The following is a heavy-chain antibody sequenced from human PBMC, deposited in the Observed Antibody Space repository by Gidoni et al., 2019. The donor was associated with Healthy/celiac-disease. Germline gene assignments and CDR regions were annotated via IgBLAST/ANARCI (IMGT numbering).Heavy chain of an antibody. D-gene: IGHD6-6*01. CDR3: ARDTSIDTVLYRY. J-gene: IGHJ4*02. Sequence: QVQLVQSGAEVKKPGSSVKVSCKASGCPFSSYAISWVRQAPGQGLEWRGGISPIFGTANYAQKFQGRVTITADESTSTAYMELSSLRSEDTAVYYCARDTSIDTVLYRYWGQGTLVTVSS. CDR1: GCPFSSYA. CDR2: ISPIFGTA. V-gene: IGHV1-69*01.